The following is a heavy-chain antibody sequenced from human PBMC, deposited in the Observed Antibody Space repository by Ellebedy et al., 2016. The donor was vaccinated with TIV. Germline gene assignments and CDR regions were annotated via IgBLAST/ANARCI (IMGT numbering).Heavy chain of an antibody. J-gene: IGHJ4*02. CDR1: GYVFTSYF. CDR2: LNPSDGSS. CDR3: ARTITMVRGPPGY. V-gene: IGHV1-46*04. Sequence: AASVKVSCKTSGYVFTSYFLHWARQAPGQRPEWMGILNPSDGSSTYAQGLQGRVTMTRDTSTSTVYMQLSSLRSEDTAVYYCARTITMVRGPPGYWGQGTLVTVSS. D-gene: IGHD3-10*01.